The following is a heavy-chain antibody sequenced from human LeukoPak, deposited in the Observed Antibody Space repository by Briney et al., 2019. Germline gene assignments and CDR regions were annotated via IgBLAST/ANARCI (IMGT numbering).Heavy chain of an antibody. CDR1: GFTFSSYA. D-gene: IGHD4-17*01. V-gene: IGHV3-23*01. J-gene: IGHJ4*02. CDR2: ISESGGST. CDR3: VVNPALRYVDY. Sequence: GGSLRLSCTVSGFTFSSYAMSWLRQAPGKGLEWVSSISESGGSTYYTDSVKGRFTISRDNSKSTLYLQMNSLSAEDTAIYSCVVNPALRYVDYWGQGALVTVPS.